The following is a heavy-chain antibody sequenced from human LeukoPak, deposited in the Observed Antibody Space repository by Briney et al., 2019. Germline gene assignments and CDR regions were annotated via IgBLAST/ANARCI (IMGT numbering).Heavy chain of an antibody. V-gene: IGHV4-39*01. CDR1: GGSISSSNW. D-gene: IGHD1-14*01. CDR3: ARSYKGSPRVVDY. J-gene: IGHJ4*02. Sequence: SETLSLTCAVSGGSISSSNWWSWVRQPPGKGLEWIGSIYYSGSTYYNPSLKSRVTISVDTSKNQFSLKLSSVTAADTAVYYCARSYKGSPRVVDYWGQGTLVTVSS. CDR2: IYYSGST.